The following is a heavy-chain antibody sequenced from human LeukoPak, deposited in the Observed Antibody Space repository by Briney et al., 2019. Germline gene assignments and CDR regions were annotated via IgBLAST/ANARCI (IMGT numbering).Heavy chain of an antibody. J-gene: IGHJ2*01. D-gene: IGHD1-26*01. CDR2: IYSSGST. CDR1: GGSISSYY. V-gene: IGHV4-4*07. Sequence: SETLSLTCTVSGGSISSYYWSWIRQPAGKGLEWIGRIYSSGSTNYNPSLKSRVTISVDTSKSQFSLNLSSVTAADTAVYYCASERPATENWFFDLWGRGTLVTVSS. CDR3: ASERPATENWFFDL.